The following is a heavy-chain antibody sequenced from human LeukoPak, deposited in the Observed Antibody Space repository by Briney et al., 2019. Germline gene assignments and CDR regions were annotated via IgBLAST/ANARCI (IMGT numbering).Heavy chain of an antibody. CDR2: ISSSSSYI. V-gene: IGHV3-21*06. CDR1: GFTFSSYS. D-gene: IGHD6-13*01. Sequence: GGSLRLSCAASGFTFSSYSMNWVRQAPGKGLEWVSSISSSSSYIYYADSVKGRFTISRDNAKNSLYLQMNSLRAEDTAVYYCARAAAAPPSGFDYWGQGTLVTVSS. CDR3: ARAAAAPPSGFDY. J-gene: IGHJ4*02.